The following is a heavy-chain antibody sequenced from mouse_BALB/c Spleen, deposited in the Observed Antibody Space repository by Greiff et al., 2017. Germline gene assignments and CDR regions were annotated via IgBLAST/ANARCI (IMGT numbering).Heavy chain of an antibody. CDR1: GFSLTSYG. J-gene: IGHJ3*01. Sequence: QVQLKQSGPGLVAPSQSLSITCTVSGFSLTSYGVHWVRQPPGKGLEWLGVIWAGGSTNYNSALMSRLSISKDNSKSQVFLKMNSLQTDDTAMYYCAREYYGSSFQAWFAYWGQGTLVTVSA. D-gene: IGHD1-1*01. CDR2: IWAGGST. CDR3: AREYYGSSFQAWFAY. V-gene: IGHV2-9*02.